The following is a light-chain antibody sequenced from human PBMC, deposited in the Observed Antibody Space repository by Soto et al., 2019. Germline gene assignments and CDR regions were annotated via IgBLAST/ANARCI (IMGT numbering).Light chain of an antibody. J-gene: IGKJ1*01. CDR2: GAS. Sequence: EIVLTQSPATLSLSPGERATLSCRASQSVSSSYLAWYQQKPGQTPRLLIYGASSSATGNADMFSGRGSAKDFTLTISRLAPEVVAVYYWQQNGSSPRTFGQGTKVEIK. V-gene: IGKV3-20*01. CDR3: QQNGSSPRT. CDR1: QSVSSSY.